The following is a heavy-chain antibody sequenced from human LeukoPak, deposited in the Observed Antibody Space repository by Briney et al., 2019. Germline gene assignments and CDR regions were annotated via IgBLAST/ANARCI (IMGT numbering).Heavy chain of an antibody. CDR3: ARANEVATITGPSDY. Sequence: SVKVSCKASGGTFSSYGISWVRQAPGQGLEWMGGIIPIFGTANYAQKFQGRVTITADESTSTAYMELSSLRSEDTAVYYCARANEVATITGPSDYWGQGTLVTVSS. J-gene: IGHJ4*02. CDR2: IIPIFGTA. D-gene: IGHD5-12*01. CDR1: GGTFSSYG. V-gene: IGHV1-69*13.